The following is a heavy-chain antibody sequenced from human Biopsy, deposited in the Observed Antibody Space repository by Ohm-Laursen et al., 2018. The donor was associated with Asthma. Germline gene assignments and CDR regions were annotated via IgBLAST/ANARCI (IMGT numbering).Heavy chain of an antibody. Sequence: SVKVSCKASGGTFSSYAISWVRQAPGQGLEWMGGLIPILGTPDHAQMFEGRVTITADESTSTVYMELSSLRSEDTAVYYCARTYYDFLTGQVNDAFAIWGQGTMVTVSS. CDR3: ARTYYDFLTGQVNDAFAI. V-gene: IGHV1-69*13. CDR1: GGTFSSYA. J-gene: IGHJ3*02. D-gene: IGHD3-9*01. CDR2: LIPILGTP.